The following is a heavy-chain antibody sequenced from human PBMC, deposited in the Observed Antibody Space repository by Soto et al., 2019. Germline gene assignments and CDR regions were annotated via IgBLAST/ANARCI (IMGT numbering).Heavy chain of an antibody. J-gene: IGHJ5*02. CDR3: ARGLYCSSTSCYNDWFDP. CDR1: GGSISSYY. Sequence: SETLSLTCTVSGGSISSYYWSWIRQPPGKGLEWIGYIYYSGSTNYNPSLKSRVTISVDTSKNQFSLKLSSVTAADTAVYYCARGLYCSSTSCYNDWFDPWGQGTLVTVSS. V-gene: IGHV4-59*01. D-gene: IGHD2-2*02. CDR2: IYYSGST.